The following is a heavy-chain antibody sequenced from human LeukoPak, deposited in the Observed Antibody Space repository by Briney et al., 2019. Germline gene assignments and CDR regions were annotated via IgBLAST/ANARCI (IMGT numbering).Heavy chain of an antibody. D-gene: IGHD2-15*01. CDR2: ISGSGGST. J-gene: IGHJ4*02. CDR3: AKDRKGVDDIVVVVAATGPSDY. Sequence: PGGSLRLSCAASGFTFRSYAMSWGRQAPGKGLEWVSAISGSGGSTYYADSVKGRFTISRDNSKNTLYLQMNSLRAEDTAVYYCAKDRKGVDDIVVVVAATGPSDYWGQGTLVTVSS. V-gene: IGHV3-23*01. CDR1: GFTFRSYA.